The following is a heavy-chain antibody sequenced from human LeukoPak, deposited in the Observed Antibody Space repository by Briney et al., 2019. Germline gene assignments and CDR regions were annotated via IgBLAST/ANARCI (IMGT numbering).Heavy chain of an antibody. Sequence: PSQTLSLTCTVSGGSISSGGYYWSWIRQHPGKGLEWVSYISSSSSTIYYADSVKGRFTISRDNAKNSLYLQMNSLRAEDTAVYYCARDLGIDYGSVDNWGQGTLVTVSS. CDR1: GGSISSGGYY. D-gene: IGHD3-10*01. CDR3: ARDLGIDYGSVDN. CDR2: ISSSSSTI. J-gene: IGHJ4*02. V-gene: IGHV3-11*04.